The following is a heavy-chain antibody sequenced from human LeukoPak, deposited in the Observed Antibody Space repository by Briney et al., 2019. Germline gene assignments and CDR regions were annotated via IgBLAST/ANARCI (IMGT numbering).Heavy chain of an antibody. CDR2: IDASGGST. CDR3: AKGSGSGWYGWFAP. J-gene: IGHJ5*02. CDR1: GFTVSSYA. Sequence: PGGSLRLSCAASGFTVSSYAMTWVRQPPGKGLEWVSSIDASGGSTYYADSVKGRFTISRDNSKNTFFLQMNTLRAADTAVYYCAKGSGSGWYGWFAPWGQGTLVTVSS. D-gene: IGHD6-19*01. V-gene: IGHV3-23*01.